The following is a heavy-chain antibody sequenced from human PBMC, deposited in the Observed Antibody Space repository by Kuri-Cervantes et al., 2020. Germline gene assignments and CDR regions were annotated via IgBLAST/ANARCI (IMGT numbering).Heavy chain of an antibody. CDR3: GRDRVLSWVGYYFDY. CDR2: INHNGVTI. Sequence: GESLKISCAGTGFAFGGYEMNWVRQAPGKGLEWISYINHNGVTIHYADSVRGRFTISRDNAKNSLYLQMNSLRAEDTAVYYCGRDRVLSWVGYYFDYWGQGTLVTVSS. J-gene: IGHJ4*02. D-gene: IGHD1-26*01. V-gene: IGHV3-48*03. CDR1: GFAFGGYE.